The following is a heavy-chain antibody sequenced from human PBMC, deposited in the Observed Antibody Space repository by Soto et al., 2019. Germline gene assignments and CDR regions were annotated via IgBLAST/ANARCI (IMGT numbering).Heavy chain of an antibody. Sequence: ASVKVSCKASGYTFTSYGISWVRQAPGQGLEWMGWISAYNGNTDYAQKLQGRVTMTTDTSTSTAYMELRSLRSDDTAVYYCARDGPDMGGYYYYGMDVWGQGTTVTVSS. CDR2: ISAYNGNT. CDR1: GYTFTSYG. J-gene: IGHJ6*02. CDR3: ARDGPDMGGYYYYGMDV. D-gene: IGHD2-15*01. V-gene: IGHV1-18*04.